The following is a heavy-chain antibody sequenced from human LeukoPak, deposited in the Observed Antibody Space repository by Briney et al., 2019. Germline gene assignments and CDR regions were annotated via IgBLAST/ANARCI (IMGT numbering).Heavy chain of an antibody. CDR2: IYYSGST. CDR3: ARHMAAAGPKWFDP. D-gene: IGHD6-13*01. J-gene: IGHJ5*02. V-gene: IGHV4-59*08. Sequence: SETLSLTCTVSGGSISSYYWSWIRQPPGKGLEWIGYIYYSGSTNYNPSLKSRVTISVDTSKNQFSLKLSSVTAADTAVYYCARHMAAAGPKWFDPWGQGTLVTVSS. CDR1: GGSISSYY.